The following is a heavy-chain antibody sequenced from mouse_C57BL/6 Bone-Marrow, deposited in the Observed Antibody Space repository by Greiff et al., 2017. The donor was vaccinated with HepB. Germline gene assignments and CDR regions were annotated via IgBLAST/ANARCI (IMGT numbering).Heavy chain of an antibody. V-gene: IGHV1-78*01. CDR1: GYTFTDHT. CDR2: IYPRDGST. D-gene: IGHD1-1*01. J-gene: IGHJ2*01. CDR3: ARSEATVGYFDY. Sequence: QVQLQQSDAELVKPGASVKISCTVSGYTFTDHTIHWVKQRPEQGLEWIGYIYPRDGSTKYNEKFKGKATLTEDKSSSTAYMQLNSQTSEDAAVYFCARSEATVGYFDYWGQGTTLTVSS.